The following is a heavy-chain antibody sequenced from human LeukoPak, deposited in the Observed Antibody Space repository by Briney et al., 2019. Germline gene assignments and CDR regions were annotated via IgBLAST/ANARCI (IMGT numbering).Heavy chain of an antibody. Sequence: SGTLSLTCAVYGGSFSGYYWSWIRQPPGKGLEWIGEINHSGSTNYNPSLKSRVTISVDTSKNQFSLKLSSVTAADTAAYYCATNPYYYDSSGSDYWGQGTLVTVSS. J-gene: IGHJ4*02. V-gene: IGHV4-34*01. CDR3: ATNPYYYDSSGSDY. CDR1: GGSFSGYY. CDR2: INHSGST. D-gene: IGHD3-22*01.